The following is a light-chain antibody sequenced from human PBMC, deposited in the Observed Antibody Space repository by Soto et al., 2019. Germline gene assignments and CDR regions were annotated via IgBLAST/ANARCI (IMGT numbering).Light chain of an antibody. CDR3: LQHNSYPRA. CDR2: AAS. Sequence: DIQMTQSPSSLSASVGDRVTITCRASQAIGNDLGWYQQRPGKAPNRLIYAASRLQSGVSSRFSGSGSGTEFTLTISSLQPEDFATYYCLQHNSYPRAFGAGTKVDI. V-gene: IGKV1-17*01. J-gene: IGKJ4*01. CDR1: QAIGND.